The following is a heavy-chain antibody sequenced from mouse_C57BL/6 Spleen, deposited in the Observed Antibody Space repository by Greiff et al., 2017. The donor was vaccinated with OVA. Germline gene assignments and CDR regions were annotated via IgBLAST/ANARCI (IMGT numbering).Heavy chain of an antibody. CDR2: ISSGSSTI. V-gene: IGHV5-17*01. CDR3: ARDGYSYYYAMDY. J-gene: IGHJ4*01. CDR1: GFTFSDYG. Sequence: EVKLQESGGGLVKPGGSLKLSCAASGFTFSDYGMHWVRQAPEKGLEWVAYISSGSSTIYYADTVKGRFTISRDNAKNTLFLQMTSLRSEDTAMYYCARDGYSYYYAMDYWGQGTSVTVSS. D-gene: IGHD2-3*01.